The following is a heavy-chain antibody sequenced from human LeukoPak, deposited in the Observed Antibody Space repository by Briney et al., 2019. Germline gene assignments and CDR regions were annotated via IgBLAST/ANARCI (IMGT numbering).Heavy chain of an antibody. Sequence: GGSLRLSCAASGFTFSSYWMHWVRQAPGKGLVWFSRINSDGSSTSYADSVKGRFTISRDNAKNTLYLQMNSLRAEDTAVYYCARVIAARGRFDPWGQGTLVTVSS. J-gene: IGHJ5*02. CDR2: INSDGSST. CDR3: ARVIAARGRFDP. D-gene: IGHD6-6*01. CDR1: GFTFSSYW. V-gene: IGHV3-74*01.